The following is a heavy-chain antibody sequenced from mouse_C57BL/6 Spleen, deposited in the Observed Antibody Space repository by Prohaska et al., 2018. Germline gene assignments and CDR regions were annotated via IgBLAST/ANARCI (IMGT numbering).Heavy chain of an antibody. Sequence: HWVKQRPGHGLERIGMIHPNSGSTNYNEKFKSKATLTVDKSSSTAYMQLSSLTSEDSAIYYCARWPNYYGSSYVEYFDVWGTGTTVTVSS. J-gene: IGHJ1*03. CDR3: ARWPNYYGSSYVEYFDV. CDR2: IHPNSGST. D-gene: IGHD1-1*01. V-gene: IGHV1-64*01.